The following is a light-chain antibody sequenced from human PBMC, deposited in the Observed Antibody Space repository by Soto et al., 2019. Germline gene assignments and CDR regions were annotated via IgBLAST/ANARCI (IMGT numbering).Light chain of an antibody. J-gene: IGKJ5*01. V-gene: IGKV3-20*01. CDR2: GAS. Sequence: PGDSATLSCRSIQSAYSSYLSWYQQKPGQAPRLLIYGASSRAAGIPDRFSSSGSGTDFSLTISRLEPEDFAVYYCQQYETSPAVTFGQGTRLEIK. CDR3: QQYETSPAVT. CDR1: QSAYSSY.